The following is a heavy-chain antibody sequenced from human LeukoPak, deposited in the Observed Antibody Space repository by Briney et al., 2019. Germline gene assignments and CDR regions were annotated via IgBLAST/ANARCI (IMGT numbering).Heavy chain of an antibody. CDR2: IIPIFGIA. CDR3: ARTVTTVYYFDY. Sequence: GASVKVSCKASGGTFSSYAISWVRQAPGQELEWMGGIIPIFGIANYAQKFQGRVTITADESTSTAYMELSSLRSEDTAVYYCARTVTTVYYFDYWGQGTLVTVSS. D-gene: IGHD4-17*01. J-gene: IGHJ4*02. CDR1: GGTFSSYA. V-gene: IGHV1-69*13.